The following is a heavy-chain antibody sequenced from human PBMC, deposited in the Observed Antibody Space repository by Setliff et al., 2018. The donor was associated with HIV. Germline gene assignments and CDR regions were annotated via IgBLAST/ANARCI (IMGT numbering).Heavy chain of an antibody. CDR1: GGSFSGYY. J-gene: IGHJ5*02. D-gene: IGHD2-8*01. CDR2: VTHSGRT. Sequence: SETLSLTCAVYGGSFSGYYWSWIRQPPGKGLEWIGEVTHSGRTNYNPSLESRVTTSVDTSKNQFSLKLTSVSAADTAVYYCARGVVLMGINTRWFDPWGQGTLVTVSS. CDR3: ARGVVLMGINTRWFDP. V-gene: IGHV4-34*01.